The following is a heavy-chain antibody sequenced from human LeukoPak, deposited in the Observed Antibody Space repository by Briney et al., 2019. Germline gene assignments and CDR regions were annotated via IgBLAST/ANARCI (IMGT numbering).Heavy chain of an antibody. CDR2: ISYDGSNK. J-gene: IGHJ4*02. CDR3: ARDAGQQLVLEYLDY. D-gene: IGHD6-13*01. V-gene: IGHV3-30*04. CDR1: GFTFSSYA. Sequence: GGSLRLSCAASGFTFSSYAMHWVRQAPGKGLEWVAVISYDGSNKYYADSVKGRFTISRDNSKNTLYLQMNSLRAEDTAVYYCARDAGQQLVLEYLDYWGQGTLVTVSS.